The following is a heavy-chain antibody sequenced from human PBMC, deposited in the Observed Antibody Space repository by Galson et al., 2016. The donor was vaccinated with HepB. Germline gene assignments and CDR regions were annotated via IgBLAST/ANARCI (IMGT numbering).Heavy chain of an antibody. CDR3: ARGHSGAYQRSDAFDI. D-gene: IGHD2-2*01. CDR2: VDPTGHYI. CDR1: GFTFSGYN. J-gene: IGHJ3*02. V-gene: IGHV3-21*01. Sequence: SLRLSCAASGFTFSGYNMDWVRQPPGSGLEWVSSVDPTGHYIYYGNSMRGRFTISRDNAKNSLYLQMHALRADDTAVYYCARGHSGAYQRSDAFDIWGQGTMVTVSS.